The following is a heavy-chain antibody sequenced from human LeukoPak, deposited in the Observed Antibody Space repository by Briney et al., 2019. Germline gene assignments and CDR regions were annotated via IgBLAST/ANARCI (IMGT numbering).Heavy chain of an antibody. J-gene: IGHJ6*03. D-gene: IGHD6-13*01. CDR3: AKGRASSSTWYSTYYYYFYMDL. Sequence: SETLSLTCSVSDDSITMYYWTWIRQPPGKGLEWIGYVDHTGSTNFNPSLNGRVSISRDTTKNLFSLRLRSVTAADTAVYFCAKGRASSSTWYSTYYYYFYMDLWGKGTTVTVSS. CDR1: DDSITMYY. V-gene: IGHV4-59*01. CDR2: VDHTGST.